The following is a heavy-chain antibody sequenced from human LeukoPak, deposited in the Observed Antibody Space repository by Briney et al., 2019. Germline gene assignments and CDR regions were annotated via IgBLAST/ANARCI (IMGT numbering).Heavy chain of an antibody. Sequence: ASVKVSCKVSGYTLTELSMHWVRQAPGKGLEWMGGFDPEDGETTYAQKFQGRVTMTEDTSTDTAYMELSSLRSEDTAVYYCATFLTGSYLGAYYFDYWGQGTLVTVSS. CDR2: FDPEDGET. V-gene: IGHV1-24*01. D-gene: IGHD1-26*01. CDR3: ATFLTGSYLGAYYFDY. CDR1: GYTLTELS. J-gene: IGHJ4*02.